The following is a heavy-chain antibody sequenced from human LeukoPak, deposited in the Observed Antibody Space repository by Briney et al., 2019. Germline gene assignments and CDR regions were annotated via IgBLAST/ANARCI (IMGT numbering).Heavy chain of an antibody. CDR1: GFIFSGYA. J-gene: IGHJ4*02. CDR3: AKRPGDSSGWYYFDS. V-gene: IGHV3-23*01. D-gene: IGHD6-19*01. CDR2: ITGSGNT. Sequence: PGGSLRLSCAASGFIFSGYAMSWVRQAPGEGLEWVSTITGSGNTYYADSVKGRFTISRDNSKDTLYLQMNSLRADDTAVYYCAKRPGDSSGWYYFDSWGQGTLVTVSS.